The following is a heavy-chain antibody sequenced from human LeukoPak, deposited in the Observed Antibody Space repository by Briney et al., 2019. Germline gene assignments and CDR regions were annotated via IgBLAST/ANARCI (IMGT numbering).Heavy chain of an antibody. J-gene: IGHJ4*02. CDR1: GFTFTSYA. CDR2: ITSSSSYI. D-gene: IGHD2-15*01. V-gene: IGHV3-21*01. Sequence: GGSLRLSCAASGFTFTSYAMNWVRQAPGKGLAWVSSITSSSSYIYYADSVKGRFTISRGNARNSLYLQMNSLRAEDTAVYYCARESGWWGDGDYWGQGTLVTVSS. CDR3: ARESGWWGDGDY.